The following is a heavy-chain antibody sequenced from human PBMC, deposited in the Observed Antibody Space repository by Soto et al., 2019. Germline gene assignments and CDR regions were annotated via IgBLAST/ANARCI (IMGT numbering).Heavy chain of an antibody. D-gene: IGHD2-8*01. Sequence: SETLSLTCAVSGGSISSDGYSWSWIRQPPGKGLEWIGYIYHSGSTYYNPSLKSRVTISVDRSKNQFSLKLSSVTAADTAVYYCARGREMVLLDYWGQGTLVTVSS. CDR2: IYHSGST. CDR1: GGSISSDGYS. J-gene: IGHJ4*02. V-gene: IGHV4-30-2*01. CDR3: ARGREMVLLDY.